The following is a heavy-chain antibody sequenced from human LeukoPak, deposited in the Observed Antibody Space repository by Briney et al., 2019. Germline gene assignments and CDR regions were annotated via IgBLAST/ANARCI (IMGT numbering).Heavy chain of an antibody. D-gene: IGHD3-3*01. Sequence: SVKVSCKASGGTFSSYAVSWVRQAPGQGLEWMGRIIPILGIANYAQKFQGRVTITADKSTSTAYMELSSLRSEDTAVYYCTRETHGSGDWYFDLWGRGTLVTVSS. CDR2: IIPILGIA. J-gene: IGHJ2*01. CDR3: TRETHGSGDWYFDL. CDR1: GGTFSSYA. V-gene: IGHV1-69*04.